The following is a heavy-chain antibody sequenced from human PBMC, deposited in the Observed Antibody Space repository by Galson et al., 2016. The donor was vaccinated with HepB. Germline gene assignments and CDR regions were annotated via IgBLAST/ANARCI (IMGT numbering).Heavy chain of an antibody. Sequence: SVKVSCKASGFTFTSSAVQWVRQARGQRLEWMGWIVVGRGNTNYAQKFQERVTITRDLSKTTVYMELSSLRSDDTAMYYCAADAYGDFYFGYWGQGTLVTVSS. CDR1: GFTFTSSA. V-gene: IGHV1-58*01. D-gene: IGHD4-17*01. J-gene: IGHJ4*02. CDR3: AADAYGDFYFGY. CDR2: IVVGRGNT.